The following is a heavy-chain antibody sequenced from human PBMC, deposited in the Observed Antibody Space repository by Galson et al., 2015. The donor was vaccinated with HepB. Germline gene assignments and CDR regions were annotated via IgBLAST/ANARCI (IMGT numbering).Heavy chain of an antibody. CDR3: ARVGGDTAMVTYYYYYMDV. CDR1: GFTFSSYG. J-gene: IGHJ6*03. V-gene: IGHV3-33*01. Sequence: SLRLSCAASGFTFSSYGMHWVRQAPGKGLEWVAVIWYDGSNKYYADSVKGRFTISRDNSKNTLYLQMNSLRAEDTAVYYCARVGGDTAMVTYYYYYMDVWGKGTTVTVSS. D-gene: IGHD5-18*01. CDR2: IWYDGSNK.